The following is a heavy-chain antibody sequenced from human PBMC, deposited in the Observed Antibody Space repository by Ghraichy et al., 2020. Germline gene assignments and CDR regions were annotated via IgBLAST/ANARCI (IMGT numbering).Heavy chain of an antibody. CDR2: INHSGST. CDR1: GGSFSGYY. Sequence: SETLSLTCAVYGGSFSGYYWSWIRQPPGKGLEWIGKINHSGSTNYNPSLMSRVTISVDTSKNQFSLKLNSVTAADTAVYYCASLDSSGYYGINYYGMDAWGQGTTVTVSS. D-gene: IGHD3-22*01. J-gene: IGHJ6*02. V-gene: IGHV4-34*01. CDR3: ASLDSSGYYGINYYGMDA.